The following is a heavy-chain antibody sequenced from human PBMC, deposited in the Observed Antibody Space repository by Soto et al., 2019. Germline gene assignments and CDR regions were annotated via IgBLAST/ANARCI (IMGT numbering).Heavy chain of an antibody. Sequence: QVQLVQSGAEVKKPGDSVKVSCSASGYTFTHFYITWVRQAPGQGLEWMGATNPHNFNTNFAQKFQGRVTVTTDTSTSTAYMELRSLRSDDTAVYYCARDEGGYDILTGYYKAHHFDYWGQGVLVTVSS. J-gene: IGHJ4*02. D-gene: IGHD3-9*01. CDR1: GYTFTHFY. V-gene: IGHV1-18*01. CDR3: ARDEGGYDILTGYYKAHHFDY. CDR2: TNPHNFNT.